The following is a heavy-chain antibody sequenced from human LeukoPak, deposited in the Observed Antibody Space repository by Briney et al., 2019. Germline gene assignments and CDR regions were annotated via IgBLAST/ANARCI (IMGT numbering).Heavy chain of an antibody. CDR2: IYYSGST. CDR1: GGSISSYY. Sequence: PSETLSLTCTVSGGSISSYYWSWIRQPPGKGLEWIGYIYYSGSTNYNPSLKSRVTISVDTSKNQFSLKLSSVTAADTAVYYCAREASGYYYGSGRFDYWGQGTLVTVSS. J-gene: IGHJ4*02. V-gene: IGHV4-59*01. CDR3: AREASGYYYGSGRFDY. D-gene: IGHD3-10*01.